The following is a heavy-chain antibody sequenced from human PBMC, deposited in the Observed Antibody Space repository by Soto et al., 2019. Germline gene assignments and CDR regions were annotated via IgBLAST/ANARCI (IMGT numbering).Heavy chain of an antibody. D-gene: IGHD3-3*01. CDR3: ARQGFWSGYPYYYYYGMDV. CDR2: IYYSGST. CDR1: GGSISSSSYY. Sequence: SETLSLTCTVSGGSISSSSYYWGWIRQPPGKGLEWIGSIYYSGSTYYNPSLKSRVTISVDTSKNQFSLKLSSVTAADTAVYYCARQGFWSGYPYYYYYGMDVWGKGTTVTVSS. V-gene: IGHV4-39*01. J-gene: IGHJ6*04.